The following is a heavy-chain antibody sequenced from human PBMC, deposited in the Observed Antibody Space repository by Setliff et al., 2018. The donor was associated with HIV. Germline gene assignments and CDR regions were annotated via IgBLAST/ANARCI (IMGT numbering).Heavy chain of an antibody. Sequence: LRLSCAASGFTFSSYGMHWVRQAPGKGLEWVAVISYDGSNKYYADSVKGRLTISRDNSENTLYLHMNSLRPEDTAVYYCAKDPTSHWGYYMDVWGKGTTVTVSS. CDR1: GFTFSSYG. CDR3: AKDPTSHWGYYMDV. J-gene: IGHJ6*03. CDR2: ISYDGSNK. V-gene: IGHV3-30*18. D-gene: IGHD7-27*01.